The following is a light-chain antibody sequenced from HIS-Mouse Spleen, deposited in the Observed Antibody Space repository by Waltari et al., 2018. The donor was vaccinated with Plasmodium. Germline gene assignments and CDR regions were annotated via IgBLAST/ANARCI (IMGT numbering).Light chain of an antibody. Sequence: SYELTQPPSVSVSPGPTARITCSGDALPKKYAYWYQQKSGQAPVLVIYEDSKPPSGIPERFSGSSSGTMATLTISGAQVEDEADYYCYSTDSSGNHRVFGGGTKLTVL. J-gene: IGLJ3*02. CDR3: YSTDSSGNHRV. V-gene: IGLV3-10*01. CDR1: ALPKKY. CDR2: EDS.